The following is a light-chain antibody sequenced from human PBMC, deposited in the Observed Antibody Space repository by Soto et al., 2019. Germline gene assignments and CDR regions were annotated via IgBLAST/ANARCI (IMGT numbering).Light chain of an antibody. V-gene: IGLV2-14*01. Sequence: QSVLTRPAPVSGSPGQSITIACTGTSKYVGNYKYVSWYQQHPGKAPNLMIYEVSKRPSGVSNRFSGSKSGNTASLTISGLQAEDETDYYCFSYTSSGTYVFGTGTKVTVL. CDR3: FSYTSSGTYV. CDR2: EVS. CDR1: SKYVGNYKY. J-gene: IGLJ1*01.